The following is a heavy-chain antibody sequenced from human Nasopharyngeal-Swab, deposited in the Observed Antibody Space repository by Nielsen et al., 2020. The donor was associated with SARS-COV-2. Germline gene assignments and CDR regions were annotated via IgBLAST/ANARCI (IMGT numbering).Heavy chain of an antibody. CDR2: IRSKGNTYAT. CDR1: GFTFSDSA. J-gene: IGHJ4*02. V-gene: IGHV3-73*01. CDR3: TRCGGGCYSGRDY. Sequence: GESLKTSCAASGFTFSDSAIHWVRQASGKGLEWVGRIRSKGNTYATAYAASVKGRFIIFRDDPTNTAYLQMNSLKTEDTAVYYCTRCGGGCYSGRDYWGQGTLVTVSS. D-gene: IGHD2-15*01.